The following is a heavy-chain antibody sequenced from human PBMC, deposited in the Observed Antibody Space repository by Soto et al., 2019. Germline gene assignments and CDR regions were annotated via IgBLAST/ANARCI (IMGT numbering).Heavy chain of an antibody. CDR2: IGGSGGNT. D-gene: IGHD4-17*01. Sequence: EVQLLESGGGILQPGGSLRLSCAASGFIFNAYAMTWVRQAPGKGLEWVSAIGGSGGNTYYAASVKGRFTISRDNSRDTVDLQMNSLRAEDTAVYYCARAFDDYGDYQYQFDYWGQGTLITVSS. CDR3: ARAFDDYGDYQYQFDY. V-gene: IGHV3-23*01. CDR1: GFIFNAYA. J-gene: IGHJ4*02.